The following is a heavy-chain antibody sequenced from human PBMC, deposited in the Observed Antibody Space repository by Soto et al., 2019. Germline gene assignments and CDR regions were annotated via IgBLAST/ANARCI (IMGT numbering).Heavy chain of an antibody. J-gene: IGHJ4*02. CDR1: GGSFSGYY. Sequence: QVQLQQWGAGLLKPSETLSLTCAVYGGSFSGYYWSWVRQSPRKGLEWIGEINHSGRTNYNPSLKSRLTISVDTPKNQFSLKLSSVTAADTALYYCVACDYGDYPRYWGPGSLVTVSS. D-gene: IGHD4-17*01. CDR2: INHSGRT. CDR3: VACDYGDYPRY. V-gene: IGHV4-34*01.